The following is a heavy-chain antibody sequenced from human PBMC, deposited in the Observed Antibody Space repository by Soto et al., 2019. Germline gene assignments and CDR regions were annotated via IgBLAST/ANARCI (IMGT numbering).Heavy chain of an antibody. Sequence: GGSLRLSCAASGFTFSSYGMHWVRQAPGKGLEWVAVISYDGSNKYYADSVKGRFTISRDNSKNTLYLQMNSLRAEDTAVYYCTREYYCSGGSCYSGSYYYYMDVWGKGTTVTVSS. CDR1: GFTFSSYG. CDR2: ISYDGSNK. J-gene: IGHJ6*03. CDR3: TREYYCSGGSCYSGSYYYYMDV. V-gene: IGHV3-30*03. D-gene: IGHD2-15*01.